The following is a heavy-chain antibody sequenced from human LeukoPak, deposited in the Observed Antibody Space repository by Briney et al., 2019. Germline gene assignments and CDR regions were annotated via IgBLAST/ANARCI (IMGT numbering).Heavy chain of an antibody. J-gene: IGHJ4*02. CDR2: ISDSGGRT. CDR1: GFTLSDYY. Sequence: GGSLRLSCAASGFTLSDYYMDWVRQAPGKGLEWVAGISDSGGRTNYADSVKGRFTISRDNPKNTLYLQMNSLRAEDTAVYFCAKRGVVIRVILVGFHKEAYYFDSWGQGALVTVSS. V-gene: IGHV3-23*01. CDR3: AKRGVVIRVILVGFHKEAYYFDS. D-gene: IGHD3-22*01.